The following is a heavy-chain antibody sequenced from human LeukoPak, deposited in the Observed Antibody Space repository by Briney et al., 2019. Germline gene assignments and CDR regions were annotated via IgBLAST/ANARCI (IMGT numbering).Heavy chain of an antibody. CDR3: ARRFVGYDSSWGASDI. CDR1: GGSFSGYY. J-gene: IGHJ3*02. V-gene: IGHV4-59*08. Sequence: SETLSLTCAVYGGSFSGYYWSWIRQHPGKGLEWIGYIYYSGSTNYNPSLKSRVTISVDTSKNQFSLKLSSVTAADTAVYYCARRFVGYDSSWGASDIWGLGTMVTVSS. CDR2: IYYSGST. D-gene: IGHD6-13*01.